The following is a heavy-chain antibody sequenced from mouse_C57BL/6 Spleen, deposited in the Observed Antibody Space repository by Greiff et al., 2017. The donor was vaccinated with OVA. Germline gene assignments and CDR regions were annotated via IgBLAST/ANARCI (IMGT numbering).Heavy chain of an antibody. CDR2: INPNNGGT. V-gene: IGHV1-26*01. CDR1: GYTFTDYY. CDR3: ARRAFTWYFDV. Sequence: VQLQQSGPELVKPGASVKISCKASGYTFTDYYMNWVKQSHGKSLEWIGDINPNNGGTSYNQKFKGKATLTVDKSSSTAYMELRSLTSEDSAVYYCARRAFTWYFDVWGTGSTVTVSS. D-gene: IGHD1-1*01. J-gene: IGHJ1*03.